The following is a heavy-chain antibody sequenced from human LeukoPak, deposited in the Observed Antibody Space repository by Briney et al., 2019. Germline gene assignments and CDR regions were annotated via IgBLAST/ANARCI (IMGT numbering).Heavy chain of an antibody. V-gene: IGHV4-34*01. D-gene: IGHD5-12*01. CDR3: ARVRIVATPRDYNWFDP. CDR2: INHSGST. Sequence: PSETLSLTCAVYGGSFSGYYWSWIRQPPGKGLEWIGEINHSGSTNYNPSLKSRVTISVDTSKNQFSLKLSSVTAADTAVYYCARVRIVATPRDYNWFDPWGQETLVTVSS. J-gene: IGHJ5*02. CDR1: GGSFSGYY.